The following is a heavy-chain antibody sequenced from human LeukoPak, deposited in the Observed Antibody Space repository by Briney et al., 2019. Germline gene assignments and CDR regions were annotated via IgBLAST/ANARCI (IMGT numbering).Heavy chain of an antibody. CDR2: INPSGGST. D-gene: IGHD6-19*01. Sequence: ASVKVSCKASGYTFTGYYMHWVRQAPGQGLEWMGIINPSGGSTSYAQKFQGRVTMTRDTSTSTVYMELSSLRSEDTAVYYCARDAVAGIERVGAFDIWGQGTMVTVSS. V-gene: IGHV1-46*01. CDR1: GYTFTGYY. CDR3: ARDAVAGIERVGAFDI. J-gene: IGHJ3*02.